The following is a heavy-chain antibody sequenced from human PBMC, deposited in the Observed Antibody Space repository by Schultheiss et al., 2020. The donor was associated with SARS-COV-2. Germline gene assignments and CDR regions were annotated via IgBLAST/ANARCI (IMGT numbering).Heavy chain of an antibody. V-gene: IGHV1-18*01. CDR3: ARDSSGCFDY. CDR1: GGTFSSYA. J-gene: IGHJ4*02. D-gene: IGHD6-19*01. Sequence: ASVKVSCKASGGTFSSYAISWVRQAPGQGLEWMGWISAYNGNTNYAQKLQGRVTMTTDTSTSTAYMELSRLRSDDTAVYYCARDSSGCFDYWGQGTLVTVSS. CDR2: ISAYNGNT.